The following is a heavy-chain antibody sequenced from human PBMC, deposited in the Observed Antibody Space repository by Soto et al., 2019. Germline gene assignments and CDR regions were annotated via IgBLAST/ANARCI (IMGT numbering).Heavy chain of an antibody. CDR1: GGSISSGGYY. V-gene: IGHV4-31*03. D-gene: IGHD1-26*01. CDR2: IYYSGST. CDR3: ARTPRDGARIEYFQH. J-gene: IGHJ1*01. Sequence: QVQLQESGPGLVKPSQTLSLTCTVSGGSISSGGYYWSWIRQHPGKGLEWIGYIYYSGSTYYNPSLKSRVTISVDTSKNQFSLKLSSVTAADTAVFYCARTPRDGARIEYFQHWGQGTLVTVSS.